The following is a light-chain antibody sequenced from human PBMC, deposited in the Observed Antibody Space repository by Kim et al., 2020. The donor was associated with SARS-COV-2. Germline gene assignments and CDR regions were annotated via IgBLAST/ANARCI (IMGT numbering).Light chain of an antibody. J-gene: IGKJ5*01. V-gene: IGKV3-20*01. Sequence: PGERATPSCRASHSVGRNLLAWFQQRPGQAPRLVMYAASTRVTGIPDRFSGSGSGTDFTLTISRLEPEDFAVYYCQQYASPPITFGQGTRLEIK. CDR2: AAS. CDR1: HSVGRNL. CDR3: QQYASPPIT.